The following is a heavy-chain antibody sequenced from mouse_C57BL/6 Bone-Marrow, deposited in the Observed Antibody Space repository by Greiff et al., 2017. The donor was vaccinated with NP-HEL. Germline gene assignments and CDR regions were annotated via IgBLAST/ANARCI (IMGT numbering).Heavy chain of an antibody. CDR1: GYSITSDY. CDR2: ISYSGST. J-gene: IGHJ1*03. V-gene: IGHV3-8*01. Sequence: VQLKESGPGLAKPSQTLSLTCSVTGYSITSDYWNWIRKFPGNKLEYMGYISYSGSTYYNPSLKSRISITRDTSKNQYYLQLNSVTTEDTATYYCARTTMVVEGGYWYFDVWGTGTTVTVSS. D-gene: IGHD1-1*01. CDR3: ARTTMVVEGGYWYFDV.